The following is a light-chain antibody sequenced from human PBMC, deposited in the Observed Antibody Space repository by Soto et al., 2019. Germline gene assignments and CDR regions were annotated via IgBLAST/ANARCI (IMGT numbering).Light chain of an antibody. CDR3: QQYHNTPIT. CDR2: GVS. J-gene: IGKJ5*01. V-gene: IGKV3-20*01. CDR1: QSVSSNY. Sequence: VSTKAPVTLSLSPGERATLSCRASQSVSSNYLAWYQQIPGQAPTLLIYGVSSRAAGIPDRFSGSGSGTDFTLTINRLEPEDFAVYYCQQYHNTPITFGQGTRLEIK.